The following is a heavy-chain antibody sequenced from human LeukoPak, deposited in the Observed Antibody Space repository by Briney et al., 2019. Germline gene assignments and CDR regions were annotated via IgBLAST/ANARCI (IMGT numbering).Heavy chain of an antibody. Sequence: SETLSLTCAVYGGSFSGYYWSWIRQPPGKGLEWIGEINHSGSTNYNPSLKSRVTISVDTSKNQFSLKLSSVTAADTAVYYCARGESDWFDPWGQGTLVTVSS. CDR3: ARGESDWFDP. J-gene: IGHJ5*02. CDR2: INHSGST. V-gene: IGHV4-34*01. CDR1: GGSFSGYY.